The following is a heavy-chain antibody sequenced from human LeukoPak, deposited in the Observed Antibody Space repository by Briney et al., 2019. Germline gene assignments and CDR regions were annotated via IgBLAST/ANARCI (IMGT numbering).Heavy chain of an antibody. CDR1: GFTFSSYS. J-gene: IGHJ6*02. Sequence: GGSLRLSCAASGFTFSSYSMNWVRQAPGKGLEWVSSISSSSSYIYYADSVKGRFTISRDNAKNSLYLQMNSLRAEDTAVYYCARDGYDYGDNYGMDVWGQGTTVTVSS. D-gene: IGHD4-17*01. V-gene: IGHV3-21*01. CDR3: ARDGYDYGDNYGMDV. CDR2: ISSSSSYI.